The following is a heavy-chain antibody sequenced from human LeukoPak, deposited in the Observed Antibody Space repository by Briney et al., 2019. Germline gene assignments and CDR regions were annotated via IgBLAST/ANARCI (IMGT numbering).Heavy chain of an antibody. D-gene: IGHD2-8*01. CDR2: IYYSGST. CDR1: GGSISSYY. J-gene: IGHJ6*04. V-gene: IGHV4-59*01. CDR3: ARAGHCTNLLFFHFQGG. Sequence: PSETLSLTCTVSGGSISSYYWSWIRQPPGKGLEWIGYIYYSGSTNYNPSLKSRVTISVDTSKNQFSLKLSSVPAADTAVYYFARAGHCTNLLFFHFQGGWGKGTTVTVSS.